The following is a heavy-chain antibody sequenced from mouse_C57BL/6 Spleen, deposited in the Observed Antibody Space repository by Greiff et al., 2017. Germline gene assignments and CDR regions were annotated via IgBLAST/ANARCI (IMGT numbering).Heavy chain of an antibody. V-gene: IGHV1-4*01. CDR2: INPSSGYT. CDR1: GYTFTSYT. D-gene: IGHD2-4*01. J-gene: IGHJ2*01. Sequence: VQLQESGAELARPGASVKMSCKASGYTFTSYTMHWVKQRPGQGLEWIGYINPSSGYTKYNQKFKDKATLTADKSSSTAYMQLSSLTSEDSAVYYCARYDYDDYFDYWGQGTTLTVSS. CDR3: ARYDYDDYFDY.